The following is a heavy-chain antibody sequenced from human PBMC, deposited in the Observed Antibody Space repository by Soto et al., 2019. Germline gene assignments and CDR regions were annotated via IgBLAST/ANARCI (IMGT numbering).Heavy chain of an antibody. D-gene: IGHD3-3*01. CDR1: GDTFTSYA. V-gene: IGHV1-3*01. CDR3: ARTDFWSGYPRVGDYYGMDV. CDR2: INAGNGNT. J-gene: IGHJ6*02. Sequence: ASVKVSCKASGDTFTSYAMHWVRQAPGQRLEWMGWINAGNGNTKYSQKFQGRVTITRDTSASTAYMELSSLRSEDTAVYYCARTDFWSGYPRVGDYYGMDVWGQGTTVTVSS.